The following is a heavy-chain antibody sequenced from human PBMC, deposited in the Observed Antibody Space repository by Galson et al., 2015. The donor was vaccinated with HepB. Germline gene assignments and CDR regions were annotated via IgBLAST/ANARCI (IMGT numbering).Heavy chain of an antibody. D-gene: IGHD1-1*01. J-gene: IGHJ4*02. CDR2: IDKDGVST. V-gene: IGHV3-23*03. Sequence: SLRLSCATSGTNFNLYAMNWFRQAPGRGPEWVSVIDKDGVSTNYADSVKGRFTISRDNSKNTVYLQMDSLSAEDTAQYYCAVNMRRGTSDYWGQGTLVTVSS. CDR1: GTNFNLYA. CDR3: AVNMRRGTSDY.